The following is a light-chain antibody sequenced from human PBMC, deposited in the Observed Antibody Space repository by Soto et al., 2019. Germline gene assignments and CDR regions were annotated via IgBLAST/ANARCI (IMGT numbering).Light chain of an antibody. CDR2: GAS. J-gene: IGKJ5*01. CDR3: QQYGSSPTT. V-gene: IGKV3-20*01. Sequence: EIVLTQSPGTLSLSPGDRATLSCRASQSISSSYLAWYQQKPCQAPRLLIYGASSRATGIPDRFSGSGSGTDFSLTISRLEPEDFAVYYCQQYGSSPTTFGQGTRLEIK. CDR1: QSISSSY.